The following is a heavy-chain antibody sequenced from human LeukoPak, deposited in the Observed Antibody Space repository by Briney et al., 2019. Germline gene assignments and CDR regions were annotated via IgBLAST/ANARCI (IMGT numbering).Heavy chain of an antibody. CDR3: ARVAAADYYYYMDV. V-gene: IGHV1-69*13. CDR1: GGTFSSYA. D-gene: IGHD6-13*01. Sequence: ASVKVSCKASGGTFSSYAISWVRQAPGQGLEWMGGIIPIFGTANYAQKFQGRVTITADESTSTAYMELSSLRSDDTAVYYCARVAAADYYYYMDVWGKGATVTVSS. J-gene: IGHJ6*03. CDR2: IIPIFGTA.